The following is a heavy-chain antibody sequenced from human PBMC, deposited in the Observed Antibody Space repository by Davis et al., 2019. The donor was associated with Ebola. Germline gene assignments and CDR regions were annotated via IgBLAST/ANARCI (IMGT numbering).Heavy chain of an antibody. CDR2: ISYDGKNK. Sequence: GESLKISCAASGFNFNTYAMHWVRQPPGKGLEWVAVISYDGKNKFYADSVKGRFTISRDNSKNTLYLQMNSLRVEDTAVYFCARDRYFWNHEEGYGMDVWGQGTTVTVSS. D-gene: IGHD1-20*01. V-gene: IGHV3-30*04. CDR3: ARDRYFWNHEEGYGMDV. CDR1: GFNFNTYA. J-gene: IGHJ6*02.